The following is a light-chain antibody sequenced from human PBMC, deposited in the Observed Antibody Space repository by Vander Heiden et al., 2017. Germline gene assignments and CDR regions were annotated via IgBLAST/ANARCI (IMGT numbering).Light chain of an antibody. J-gene: IGKJ5*01. Sequence: DIMMTPSPLSLPVTPGEPASISCRSSQSLLHSNGYNYLDWYLQKPGQSPQLLIYLGSNRASGVPDRFSGSGSGTDFTLKISRVEAEDVGVYYCMQALQGLTFGQGTRLEIK. CDR2: LGS. CDR1: QSLLHSNGYNY. CDR3: MQALQGLT. V-gene: IGKV2-28*01.